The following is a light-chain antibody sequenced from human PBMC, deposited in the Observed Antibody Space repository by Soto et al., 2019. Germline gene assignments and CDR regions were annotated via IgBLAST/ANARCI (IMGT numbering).Light chain of an antibody. CDR3: QQYNDLST. CDR2: KAS. Sequence: DIQMTQSPSTLSGSVGDRVTITCRASQTISSWLAWYQQKPAKAPKLLIYKASTLEGGVPSRFSGSGSGTEFTLTISSLQADDFATYYCQQYNDLSTFGGGTKVDIK. CDR1: QTISSW. V-gene: IGKV1-5*03. J-gene: IGKJ4*01.